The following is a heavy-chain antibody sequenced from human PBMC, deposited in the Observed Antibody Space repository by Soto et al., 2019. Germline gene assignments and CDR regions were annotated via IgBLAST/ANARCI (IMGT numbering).Heavy chain of an antibody. CDR2: ISAYNGNT. Sequence: VSVKVSCKASGYTFTSYGISWVRQAPGQGLEWMGWISAYNGNTNYAQKLQGRVTMTTDTSTSTAYMELRSLRSDDTAVYYCARLVFDSSGYYVDYWGQGTLVTVSS. D-gene: IGHD3-22*01. J-gene: IGHJ4*02. CDR1: GYTFTSYG. CDR3: ARLVFDSSGYYVDY. V-gene: IGHV1-18*01.